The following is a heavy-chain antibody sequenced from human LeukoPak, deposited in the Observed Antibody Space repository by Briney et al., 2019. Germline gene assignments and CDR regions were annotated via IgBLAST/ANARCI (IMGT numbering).Heavy chain of an antibody. CDR1: GGSFSGYY. CDR2: INHSGST. J-gene: IGHJ4*02. D-gene: IGHD2-2*01. CDR3: ARGLLYCSSTSCYQPTTPFDY. V-gene: IGHV4-34*01. Sequence: SETLSLTCAVYGGSFSGYYWSWIRQPPGKGLEWIGEINHSGSTNYNPSLKSRVTISVDTSKNQFSLKLSSVTAADTAVYYCARGLLYCSSTSCYQPTTPFDYWGQGTLVTVSS.